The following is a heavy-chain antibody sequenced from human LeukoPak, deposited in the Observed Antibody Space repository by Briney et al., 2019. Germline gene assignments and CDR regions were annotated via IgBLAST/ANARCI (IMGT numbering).Heavy chain of an antibody. D-gene: IGHD1-26*01. CDR3: ARELRGVVGARNAFDI. Sequence: GEALKISCKGSGYIFTSYWIGWVRQMPGKGLEWMGIIYPGDSDTRYSLSFQGQVTISADKSVSTAYLQWSSLKASDTAMYYCARELRGVVGARNAFDIWGQGAMVTVSS. J-gene: IGHJ3*02. CDR2: IYPGDSDT. V-gene: IGHV5-51*01. CDR1: GYIFTSYW.